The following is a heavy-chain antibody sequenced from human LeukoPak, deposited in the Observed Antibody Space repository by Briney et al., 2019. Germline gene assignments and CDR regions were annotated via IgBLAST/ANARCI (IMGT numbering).Heavy chain of an antibody. J-gene: IGHJ5*02. V-gene: IGHV5-51*01. Sequence: GESLKISCKGSGYSFTSYWIGWVRQMPGKGLEWMGIIYPGDSDTRYSPSFQGQVTISADKSISTAYLQWSSLKASDTAMYYCARDRVWSRAPLAVVVPAATYNWFDPWGQGTLVTVSS. CDR2: IYPGDSDT. CDR3: ARDRVWSRAPLAVVVPAATYNWFDP. CDR1: GYSFTSYW. D-gene: IGHD2-2*01.